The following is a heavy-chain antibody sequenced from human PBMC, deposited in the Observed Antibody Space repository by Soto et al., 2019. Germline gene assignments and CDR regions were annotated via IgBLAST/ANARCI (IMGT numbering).Heavy chain of an antibody. CDR1: GGSISSGGYY. J-gene: IGHJ6*02. V-gene: IGHV4-31*03. CDR3: ARDSAPGYCSGGSCTTYYYGMDV. D-gene: IGHD2-15*01. CDR2: IYYSGST. Sequence: SETLSLTCTVSGGSISSGGYYWSWIRQHPGKGLEWIGYIYYSGSTYYNPSLKSRVTISVDTSKNQFSLKLSSVTAADTAVYYCARDSAPGYCSGGSCTTYYYGMDVWGQGTTVTVSS.